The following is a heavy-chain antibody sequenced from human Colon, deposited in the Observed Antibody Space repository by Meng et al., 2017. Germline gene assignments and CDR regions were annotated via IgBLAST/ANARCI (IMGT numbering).Heavy chain of an antibody. CDR1: GGSITSRSYY. Sequence: QVQLRESGPALVKPSETLSLTCTVSGGSITSRSYYWGWIRQPPGKGLEWIGSIYNSGNTYRNPSLKSRVTISVDTSKNQFSLKLSSVTAADTAVYYCARGGYYDSSGYIDNWGQGTLVTVSS. CDR2: IYNSGNT. CDR3: ARGGYYDSSGYIDN. J-gene: IGHJ4*02. D-gene: IGHD3-22*01. V-gene: IGHV4-39*01.